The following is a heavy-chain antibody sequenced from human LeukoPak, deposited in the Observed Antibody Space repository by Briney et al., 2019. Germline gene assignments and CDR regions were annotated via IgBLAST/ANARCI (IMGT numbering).Heavy chain of an antibody. CDR2: INTDGSRT. CDR1: GCTFSRYW. J-gene: IGHJ4*02. D-gene: IGHD6-13*01. CDR3: ARIRAPARTFDY. V-gene: IGHV3-74*01. Sequence: GGALRLSCAASGCTFSRYWMHWVRQAPGKGLVRVSRINTDGSRTSYADSVKGRFTISRDNPKTTLYLHINRLRAEDTAVYYCARIRAPARTFDYWGQGTLVTLSS.